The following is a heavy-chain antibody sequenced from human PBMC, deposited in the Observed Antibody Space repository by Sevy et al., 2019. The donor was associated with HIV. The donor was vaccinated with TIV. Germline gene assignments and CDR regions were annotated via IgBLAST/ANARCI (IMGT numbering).Heavy chain of an antibody. CDR3: ARDSIPMVQGVIITPYYYGMDV. D-gene: IGHD3-10*01. V-gene: IGHV1-18*01. Sequence: ASVKVSCEASGYTFSNYGISWVRQAPGQGLEWMGWVSAYTGNTNYAQKFQGRVTMTTDTSTRTAYMELMSLRSDDTAVYYCARDSIPMVQGVIITPYYYGMDVWGQGTTVTVSS. CDR1: GYTFSNYG. CDR2: VSAYTGNT. J-gene: IGHJ6*02.